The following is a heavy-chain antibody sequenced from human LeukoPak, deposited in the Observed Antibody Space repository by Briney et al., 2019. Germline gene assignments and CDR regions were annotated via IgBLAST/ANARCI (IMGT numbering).Heavy chain of an antibody. Sequence: GGSLRLSCAASGFTFSSYWMSWVRQAPGKGLEWVANIKQDGSEKYYVDSVKGRFTISRDNAKNSLYLQMNSLRAEDAAVYYCAGDGFHWYFDLWGRGTLVTVSS. J-gene: IGHJ2*01. V-gene: IGHV3-7*03. CDR2: IKQDGSEK. D-gene: IGHD5-24*01. CDR1: GFTFSSYW. CDR3: AGDGFHWYFDL.